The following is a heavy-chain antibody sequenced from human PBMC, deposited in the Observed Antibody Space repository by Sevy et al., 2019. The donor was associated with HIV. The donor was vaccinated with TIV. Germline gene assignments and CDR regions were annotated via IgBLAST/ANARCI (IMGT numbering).Heavy chain of an antibody. Sequence: GGSLRLSCAASGFTFIRYAMNWVRQAPGKGLEWVAVISSDGRNKYYADSVKGRFTISRDNSKNTLYLQMNSLRSEDTAVYYCARDKGESSSSFSGELSYWGQGTLATVSS. CDR2: ISSDGRNK. CDR3: ARDKGESSSSFSGELSY. CDR1: GFTFIRYA. D-gene: IGHD6-6*01. J-gene: IGHJ4*02. V-gene: IGHV3-30*04.